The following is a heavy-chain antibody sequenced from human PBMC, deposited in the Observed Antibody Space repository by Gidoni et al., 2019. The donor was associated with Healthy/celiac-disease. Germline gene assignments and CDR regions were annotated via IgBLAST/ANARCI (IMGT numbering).Heavy chain of an antibody. J-gene: IGHJ4*02. CDR2: IYYSGST. CDR3: ARLEAAAGKIDY. D-gene: IGHD6-13*01. Sequence: QLQLQESGPGLVKPSETLSLTCTVSGGSISSSSYYWGWIRQPPGKGLEWIGSIYYSGSTYYNPSLKSRVTISVDTSKNQFSLKLSSVTAADTAVYYCARLEAAAGKIDYWGQGTLVTVSS. CDR1: GGSISSSSYY. V-gene: IGHV4-39*01.